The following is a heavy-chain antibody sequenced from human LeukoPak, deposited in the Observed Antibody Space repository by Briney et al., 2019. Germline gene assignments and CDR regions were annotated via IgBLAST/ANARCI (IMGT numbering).Heavy chain of an antibody. CDR2: IYYSGST. CDR1: GGSISSHY. Sequence: PSETLSLTCTVSGGSISSHYWSWIRQPPGKGLEWIGYIYYSGSTNYNPSLKSRVTISVDTSKNQSSLKLSSVTAADTAVYYCARVGNYYDSSGYYSFDYWGQGTLVTVSS. CDR3: ARVGNYYDSSGYYSFDY. V-gene: IGHV4-59*11. J-gene: IGHJ4*02. D-gene: IGHD3-22*01.